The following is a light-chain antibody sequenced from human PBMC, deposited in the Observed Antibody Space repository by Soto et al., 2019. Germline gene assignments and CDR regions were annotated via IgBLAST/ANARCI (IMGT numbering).Light chain of an antibody. V-gene: IGLV2-8*01. CDR2: EVS. CDR1: SSDVGGYDY. Sequence: QSALTQPPSASGSPGQSVTISCTGTSSDVGGYDYVSWYQQHPGKAPKLMIYEVSKRLSGVPDRFSGSKSGNTASLTVSGLQAEDEADYYCSSYAGSNNLVFGGGTKLTVL. J-gene: IGLJ2*01. CDR3: SSYAGSNNLV.